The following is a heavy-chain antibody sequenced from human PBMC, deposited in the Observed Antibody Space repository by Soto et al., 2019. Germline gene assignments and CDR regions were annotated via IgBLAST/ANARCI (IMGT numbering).Heavy chain of an antibody. CDR1: GYIFHIYG. CDR3: AREGYYSGSESYSPPRYYGMDV. J-gene: IGHJ6*02. Sequence: QVQLVQSGAEVKKPGASVKVSCKTSGYIFHIYGISWVRQAPGQGLEWMGWISDYNGNTKYAQKFQGRVTMATDTSTRTAYMELRSLRSDDTAVYYCAREGYYSGSESYSPPRYYGMDVWGQGTTVTVSS. D-gene: IGHD3-10*01. V-gene: IGHV1-18*01. CDR2: ISDYNGNT.